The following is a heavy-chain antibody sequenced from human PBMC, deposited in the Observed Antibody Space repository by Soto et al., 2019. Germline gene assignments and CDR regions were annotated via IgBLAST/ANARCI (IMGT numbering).Heavy chain of an antibody. V-gene: IGHV3-48*03. D-gene: IGHD5-12*01. CDR1: GFTFTNYE. Sequence: GSLRLSCAASGFTFTNYEMNWVRQAPGKGLEWISYISSSGKTISYADSVKGRFTISRDNAKNSLYLQMNSLRAEDTAVYYCARGPGKYSGSDLGIDYWGQGTLVTVSS. CDR2: ISSSGKTI. J-gene: IGHJ4*02. CDR3: ARGPGKYSGSDLGIDY.